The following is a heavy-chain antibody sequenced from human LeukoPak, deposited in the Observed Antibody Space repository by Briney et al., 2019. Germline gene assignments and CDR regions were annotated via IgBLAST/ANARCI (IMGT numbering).Heavy chain of an antibody. J-gene: IGHJ4*02. CDR1: GGSISSYY. D-gene: IGHD3-9*01. Sequence: PSETLSLTCTVSGGSISSYYWSWIRQPPGKGLEWIGYIYYSGNTNYNPSLKSRVTISVDTSKNQFFLNLNSVTAADTAVYYCARHFGYYKTAPFDYWGQGALVTVSS. CDR3: ARHFGYYKTAPFDY. CDR2: IYYSGNT. V-gene: IGHV4-59*08.